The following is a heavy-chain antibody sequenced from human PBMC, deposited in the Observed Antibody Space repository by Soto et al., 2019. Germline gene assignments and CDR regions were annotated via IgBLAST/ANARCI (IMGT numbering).Heavy chain of an antibody. D-gene: IGHD6-13*01. J-gene: IGHJ5*02. CDR3: ERVGYSREFDP. CDR2: INHSGST. V-gene: IGHV4-34*01. CDR1: GGSFSGYY. Sequence: SETLSLTCAVYGGSFSGYYWSWIRQPPGKGLEWIGEINHSGSTNYNPSLKSRVTISVDTSKNQFSLKLSSVTTADTAVYYCERVGYSREFDPWGQGTLVTVSS.